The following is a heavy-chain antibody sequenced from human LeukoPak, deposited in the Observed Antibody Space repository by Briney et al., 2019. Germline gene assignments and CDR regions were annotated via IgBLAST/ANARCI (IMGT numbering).Heavy chain of an antibody. CDR3: ARGTNWSPLDFDH. CDR1: GYTFTSYY. D-gene: IGHD1-20*01. J-gene: IGHJ4*02. CDR2: INAGNGNT. Sequence: ASVKVSCKASGYTFTSYYMHWVRQAPGQRLEWMGWINAGNGNTKYSQKFQGRVTITRDTSASTAYMELSSLRSEDTAVYYCARGTNWSPLDFDHWGQGTLVTVSS. V-gene: IGHV1-3*01.